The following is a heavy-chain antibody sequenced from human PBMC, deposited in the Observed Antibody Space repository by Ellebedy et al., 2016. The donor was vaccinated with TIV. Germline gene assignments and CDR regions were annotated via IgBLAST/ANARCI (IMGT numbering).Heavy chain of an antibody. CDR2: IRSRSSTI. CDR3: TLNWNDSPVGGFDV. Sequence: GESLKISCAASGFSVNSYSMTWVRQAPGKGLEWVSYIRSRSSTIYYTDSVKGRFTISRDNGKNSLFLQMHSLRDDDTAMYFCTLNWNDSPVGGFDVWGQGTTVTVSS. V-gene: IGHV3-48*02. D-gene: IGHD1-1*01. CDR1: GFSVNSYS. J-gene: IGHJ6*02.